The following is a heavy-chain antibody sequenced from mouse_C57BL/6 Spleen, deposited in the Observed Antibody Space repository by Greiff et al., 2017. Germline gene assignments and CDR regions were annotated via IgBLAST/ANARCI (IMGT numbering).Heavy chain of an antibody. D-gene: IGHD1-1*01. Sequence: EVQLQQSGAELVKPGASVKLSCTASGSNIKDYYMHWVKQRTEQGLEWIGRIDPEDGETKYAPKFQGKATITADTSSNTANLQLSSLTSEDTAVYYGARSITTDRDYWGQGTTLTVSS. CDR1: GSNIKDYY. CDR3: ARSITTDRDY. V-gene: IGHV14-2*01. J-gene: IGHJ2*01. CDR2: IDPEDGET.